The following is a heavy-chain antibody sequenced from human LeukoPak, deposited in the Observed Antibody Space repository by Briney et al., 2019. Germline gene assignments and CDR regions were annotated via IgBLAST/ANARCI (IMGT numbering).Heavy chain of an antibody. CDR2: ISSSSSYI. J-gene: IGHJ3*02. D-gene: IGHD5-12*01. CDR3: ARDSPDIVATIEAFDI. V-gene: IGHV3-21*01. Sequence: PGGSLRLSCAVSGFTFSSYSMNWVRQAPGKGLEWVSSISSSSSYIYYADSVKGRFTISRDNAKNSLYLQMNSLRAEDTAVYYCARDSPDIVATIEAFDIWGQGTMVTVSS. CDR1: GFTFSSYS.